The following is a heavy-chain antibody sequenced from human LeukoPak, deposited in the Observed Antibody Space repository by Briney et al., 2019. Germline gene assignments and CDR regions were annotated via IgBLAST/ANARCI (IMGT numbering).Heavy chain of an antibody. J-gene: IGHJ4*02. D-gene: IGHD3/OR15-3a*01. CDR2: IRNNAGTT. V-gene: IGHV3-30*02. CDR1: GFTFSSHA. CDR3: AKADLDGVDY. Sequence: GGSLRLSCAASGFTFSSHAMHWVRQAPGKGLEWVSLIRNNAGTTYYADSVKGRFTISRDNSKNTLYLQMNSLRAEDTAVYYCAKADLDGVDYWGQGTLVTVSS.